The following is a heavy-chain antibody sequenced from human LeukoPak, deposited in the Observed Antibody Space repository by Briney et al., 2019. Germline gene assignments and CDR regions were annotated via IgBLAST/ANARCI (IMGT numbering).Heavy chain of an antibody. CDR3: ARRRDYYDSRGYYAFDI. Sequence: PSETLSLTCNVSGGSISSDYWTWIRQPPGKGLEWIGNLYYSGSTNYNPSLKSRVTISVDTSKNQFSLKLNSVTAADTAVYYCARRRDYYDSRGYYAFDIWGHGTMVTVSS. D-gene: IGHD3-22*01. CDR1: GGSISSDY. CDR2: LYYSGST. V-gene: IGHV4-59*01. J-gene: IGHJ3*02.